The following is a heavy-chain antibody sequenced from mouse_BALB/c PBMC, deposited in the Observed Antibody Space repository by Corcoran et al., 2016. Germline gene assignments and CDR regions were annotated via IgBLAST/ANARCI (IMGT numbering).Heavy chain of an antibody. CDR2: INTYTGEP. CDR3: AREPYSMDY. J-gene: IGHJ4*01. CDR1: GYTFTNYG. V-gene: IGHV9-3-1*01. Sequence: QIQLVQSGPELTKPGETVKISCTASGYTFTNYGMNWVKQAPGEGLKWMGWINTYTGEPTYADDFKGRFAFSLETSASTAYLQINNLKNEDTATYFCAREPYSMDYWGQGTSVTVSS.